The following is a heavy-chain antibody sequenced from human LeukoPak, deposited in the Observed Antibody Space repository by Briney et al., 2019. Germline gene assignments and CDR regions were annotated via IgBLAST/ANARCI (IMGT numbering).Heavy chain of an antibody. D-gene: IGHD3-10*01. J-gene: IGHJ4*02. Sequence: GGSLRLSCAASGFTFSTQWTSWVRQAPGQGLEWVAIIKQDGSEKYYVDSAKGRFTISRDNAKKSLYLQMNSLRTEDTAVYYCVRGRGWYFDYWGQGILVTVSS. V-gene: IGHV3-7*01. CDR1: GFTFSTQW. CDR3: VRGRGWYFDY. CDR2: IKQDGSEK.